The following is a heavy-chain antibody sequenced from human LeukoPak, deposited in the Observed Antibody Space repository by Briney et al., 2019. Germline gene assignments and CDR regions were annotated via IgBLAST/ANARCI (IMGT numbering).Heavy chain of an antibody. Sequence: ASVKVSCKASGYTFTGYYMHWVRQAPGQGLEWMGRINPNSGGTNYAQKFQGRVTMTRDTSISTAYMELSRLRSDDTAVYYCAREDGGPDYSNYNDYWGQGTLVTVSS. J-gene: IGHJ4*02. D-gene: IGHD4-11*01. CDR3: AREDGGPDYSNYNDY. CDR2: INPNSGGT. CDR1: GYTFTGYY. V-gene: IGHV1-2*06.